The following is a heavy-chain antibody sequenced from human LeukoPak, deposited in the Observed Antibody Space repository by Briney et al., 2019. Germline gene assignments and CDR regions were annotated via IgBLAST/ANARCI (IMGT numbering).Heavy chain of an antibody. CDR1: GYTFTGYY. V-gene: IGHV1-69*13. D-gene: IGHD1-7*01. CDR3: ARELELEGSAFDY. Sequence: SVKVSCKASGYTFTGYYMHWVRQAPGQGLEWMGGIIPILAAADYPQKYQGRVTITADESTSTAYMELSSLRSEDTAVYYCARELELEGSAFDYWGQGTLVTVSS. J-gene: IGHJ4*02. CDR2: IIPILAAA.